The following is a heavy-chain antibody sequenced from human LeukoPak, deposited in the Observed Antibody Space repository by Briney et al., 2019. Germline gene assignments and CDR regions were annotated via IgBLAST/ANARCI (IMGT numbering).Heavy chain of an antibody. Sequence: GGSLRLSCAASGFTFSSYEMNWVRQAPGKGLEWVSYISSSGSTIYYADSVKGRFTISRDNAKNSLYLQMNSLRAEDTAVYYCASGRGSCSGGSCSPPYYYYYMDVWGKGTTVTVSS. V-gene: IGHV3-48*03. CDR2: ISSSGSTI. CDR1: GFTFSSYE. J-gene: IGHJ6*03. CDR3: ASGRGSCSGGSCSPPYYYYYMDV. D-gene: IGHD2-15*01.